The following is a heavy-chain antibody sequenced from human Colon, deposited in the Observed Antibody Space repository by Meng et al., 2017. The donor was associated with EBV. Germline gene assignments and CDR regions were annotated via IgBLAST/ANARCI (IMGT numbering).Heavy chain of an antibody. Sequence: PVLFEPPAATAPTAPCPRAPIRAIDWWSGARQPPGKGLEWIGEIYRGGGTNYNPSFKSQVTISVDTSNNHFSLKLSYVTAADTAVYYCARVRVIPAAVGFDYWGQGTLVTVSS. CDR1: RAPIRAIDW. J-gene: IGHJ4*02. D-gene: IGHD2-2*01. CDR2: IYRGGGT. V-gene: IGHV4-4*03. CDR3: ARVRVIPAAVGFDY.